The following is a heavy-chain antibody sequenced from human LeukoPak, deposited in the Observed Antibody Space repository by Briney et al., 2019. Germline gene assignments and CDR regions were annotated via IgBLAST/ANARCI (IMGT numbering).Heavy chain of an antibody. CDR2: INPNSGGT. J-gene: IGHJ3*02. CDR1: GYTFTGYY. D-gene: IGHD3-22*01. CDR3: ARSGLCTMIVVVGVFDI. V-gene: IGHV1-2*02. Sequence: AAVKVSCMASGYTFTGYYMHWVRQAPGRGLEWMGWINPNSGGTNYAQNFQGRVTMTRDKSISTAYMELSRLRSDDTAVYYCARSGLCTMIVVVGVFDIWGQGTMVTVSS.